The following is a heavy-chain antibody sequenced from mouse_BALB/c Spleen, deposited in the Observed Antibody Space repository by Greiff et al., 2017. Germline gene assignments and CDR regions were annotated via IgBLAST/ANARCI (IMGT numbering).Heavy chain of an antibody. J-gene: IGHJ3*01. CDR1: GDSITSGY. Sequence: DVQLVESGPSLVKPSQTLSLTCSVTGDSITSGYWNWIRKFPGNKLEYMGYISYSGSTYYNPSLKSRISITRDTSKNQYYLQLNSVTTEDTATYYCARGYGSSPAWFAYWGQGTLVTVSA. CDR3: ARGYGSSPAWFAY. D-gene: IGHD1-1*01. CDR2: ISYSGST. V-gene: IGHV3-8*02.